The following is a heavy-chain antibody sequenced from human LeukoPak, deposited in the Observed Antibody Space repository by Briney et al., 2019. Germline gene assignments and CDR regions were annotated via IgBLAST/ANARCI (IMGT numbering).Heavy chain of an antibody. CDR1: GFTFSSYW. V-gene: IGHV3-23*01. CDR2: VSTGGAAT. CDR3: TKGRTASPRWDAFDI. D-gene: IGHD5-24*01. J-gene: IGHJ3*02. Sequence: PGGSLRLSCAASGFTFSSYWMHWVRQAPGKGLVWVSTVSTGGAATYYADSVKGRFTISRDNSKNTLFLQMNRLSSEDSAVYYCTKGRTASPRWDAFDIWGQGTRVTVSS.